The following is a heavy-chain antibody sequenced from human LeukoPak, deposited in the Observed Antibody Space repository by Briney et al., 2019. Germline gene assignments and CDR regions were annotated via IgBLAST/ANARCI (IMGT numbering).Heavy chain of an antibody. CDR1: GFTFSSYW. Sequence: GGSLRLSCAASGFTFSSYWMSWVRQAPGKGLEWVANIKQDGSEKYYVDSVKGRFTISRDNAKNSLYLQMNGLRAEDTAVYYCARETTAAAAGRPEINWFDPWGQGTLVTVSS. CDR2: IKQDGSEK. D-gene: IGHD6-13*01. V-gene: IGHV3-7*01. J-gene: IGHJ5*02. CDR3: ARETTAAAAGRPEINWFDP.